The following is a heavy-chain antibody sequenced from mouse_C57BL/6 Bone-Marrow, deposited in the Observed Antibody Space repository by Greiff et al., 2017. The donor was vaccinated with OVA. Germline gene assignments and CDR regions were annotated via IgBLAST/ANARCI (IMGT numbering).Heavy chain of an antibody. CDR2: IYPGSGNT. D-gene: IGHD2-3*01. V-gene: IGHV1-76*01. Sequence: VQGVESGAELVRPGASVKLSCKASGYTFTDYYINWVKQRPGQGLEWIARIYPGSGNTYYNEKFKGKATLTAEKSSSTAYMQLSSLTSEDSAVYFCALYDGFYYYAMDYWGQGTSVTVSS. CDR1: GYTFTDYY. J-gene: IGHJ4*01. CDR3: ALYDGFYYYAMDY.